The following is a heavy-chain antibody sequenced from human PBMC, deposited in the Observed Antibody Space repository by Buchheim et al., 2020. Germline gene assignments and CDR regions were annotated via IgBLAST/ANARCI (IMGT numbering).Heavy chain of an antibody. Sequence: QVQLVESGGGVVQPGRSLRLSCAASGFTFSSYGMHWVRQAPGKGLEWVAVIWYDGSNKYYADSVKGRFTISRDNSKNTLYLQMNSLRAEDTAVYYCARDSSGWRNYYGMDVWGQGTT. D-gene: IGHD6-19*01. CDR2: IWYDGSNK. CDR3: ARDSSGWRNYYGMDV. J-gene: IGHJ6*02. CDR1: GFTFSSYG. V-gene: IGHV3-33*01.